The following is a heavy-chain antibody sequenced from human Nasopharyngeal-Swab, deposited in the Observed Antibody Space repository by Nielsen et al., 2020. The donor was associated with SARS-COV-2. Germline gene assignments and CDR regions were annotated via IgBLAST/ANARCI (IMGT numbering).Heavy chain of an antibody. D-gene: IGHD4-17*01. V-gene: IGHV3-7*01. J-gene: IGHJ4*02. Sequence: GGSLRLSCSASGFPFLSYLISWVPQPPWKGLECLANINHSGGEKNYVDSVKGRFTISRDNAKNSLYLQMNTLRAEDTAVYYCVRDVIATVTTPPDYWGQGTLVTVYS. CDR3: VRDVIATVTTPPDY. CDR1: GFPFLSYL. CDR2: INHSGGEK.